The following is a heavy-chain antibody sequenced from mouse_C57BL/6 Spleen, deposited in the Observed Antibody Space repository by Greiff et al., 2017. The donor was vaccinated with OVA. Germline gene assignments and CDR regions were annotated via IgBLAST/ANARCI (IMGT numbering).Heavy chain of an antibody. CDR3: ARCDYDEWAWFAY. V-gene: IGHV1-53*01. D-gene: IGHD2-4*01. Sequence: QVQLQQPGTELVKPGASVKLSCKASGYTFTSYWMHWVKQRPGQGLEGIGNINPSNGGTNYNEKFKSKATLTVDKSSSTAYMQLSSLTSEDSAVYYCARCDYDEWAWFAYWGQGTLVTVSA. CDR1: GYTFTSYW. J-gene: IGHJ3*01. CDR2: INPSNGGT.